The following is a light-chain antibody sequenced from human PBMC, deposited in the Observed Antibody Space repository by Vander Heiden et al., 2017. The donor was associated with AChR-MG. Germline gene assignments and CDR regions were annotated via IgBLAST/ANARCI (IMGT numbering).Light chain of an antibody. CDR2: TAS. J-gene: IGKJ1*01. CDR3: QQSYNTPWT. CDR1: QSISTS. V-gene: IGKV1-39*01. Sequence: DIQMTQSPSSLSASVGDRVTITCRASQSISTSLNWYQQKVGEAPKVLINTASNLQSGVPSRFSGSGSGSYFTLTISSLQPEDFATYYCQQSYNTPWTFGQRTKVEIK.